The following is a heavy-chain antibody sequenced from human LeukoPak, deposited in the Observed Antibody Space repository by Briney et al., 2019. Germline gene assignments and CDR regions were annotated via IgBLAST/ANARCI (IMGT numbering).Heavy chain of an antibody. CDR1: GGSFSGYY. Sequence: SETLSLTCAVYGGSFSGYYWSWIRQPPGKGLEWIGEINHSGSTNYNPSLKSRVTISVDTSKNQFSLKLTSVTAADTAVYYCARHFSRGWTYHYGMDVWGQGTTVTVSS. V-gene: IGHV4-34*01. CDR2: INHSGST. D-gene: IGHD6-19*01. CDR3: ARHFSRGWTYHYGMDV. J-gene: IGHJ6*02.